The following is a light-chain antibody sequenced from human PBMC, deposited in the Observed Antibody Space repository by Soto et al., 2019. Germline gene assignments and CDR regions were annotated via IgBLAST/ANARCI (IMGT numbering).Light chain of an antibody. CDR3: QVWDSSRDHRV. V-gene: IGLV3-12*02. CDR1: NIGSKA. J-gene: IGLJ3*02. Sequence: SYELTHPHAVSIATAQMARITFGGNNIGSKAVHWYQQKPGQGPVLVIYSDSNLPSAIPERFSGSNTGNTATLNIRRIEAGDEADYYCQVWDSSRDHRVFGGGTQLTVL. CDR2: SDS.